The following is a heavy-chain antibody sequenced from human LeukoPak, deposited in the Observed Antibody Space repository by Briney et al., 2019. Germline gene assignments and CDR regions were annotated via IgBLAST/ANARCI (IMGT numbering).Heavy chain of an antibody. Sequence: SVKVSCKASGGTFSSYAISWVRQAPGQGRDWVGGIIPIFGIANYAQKFQGRVTITADKSTSTAYMELGSLRSEDTAVYYCARAGSRSSWYEFVWFDPWGQGTLVTVSS. D-gene: IGHD6-13*01. CDR2: IIPIFGIA. V-gene: IGHV1-69*17. J-gene: IGHJ5*02. CDR1: GGTFSSYA. CDR3: ARAGSRSSWYEFVWFDP.